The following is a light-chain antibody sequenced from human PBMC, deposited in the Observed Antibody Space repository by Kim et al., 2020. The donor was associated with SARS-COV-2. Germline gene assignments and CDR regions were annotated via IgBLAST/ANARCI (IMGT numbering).Light chain of an antibody. CDR2: GKN. J-gene: IGLJ1*01. Sequence: SSELTQDPAVSVALGQTVRITCQGDSLRSYYASWYQQKPGQAPVLVIYGKNNRPSGIPDRFSGSSSGNTASLTITGAQAEDEADYYCNSRDSRGYVCGTG. CDR3: NSRDSRGYV. V-gene: IGLV3-19*01. CDR1: SLRSYY.